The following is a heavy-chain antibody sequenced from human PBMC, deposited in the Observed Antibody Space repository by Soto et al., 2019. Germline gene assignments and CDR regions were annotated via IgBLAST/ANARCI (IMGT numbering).Heavy chain of an antibody. J-gene: IGHJ4*02. CDR2: ISWNSGSI. CDR3: ASSGYESGFLDY. D-gene: IGHD5-12*01. CDR1: GFTFSRWA. Sequence: GGSVRLSCAASGFTFSRWAKHWVRQAPGKGLAWVSGISWNSGSIGYADFVKGRFTISRDNANNSLYLQMNSLRAEDTALYYCASSGYESGFLDYWGQGTPVTVSA. V-gene: IGHV3-9*01.